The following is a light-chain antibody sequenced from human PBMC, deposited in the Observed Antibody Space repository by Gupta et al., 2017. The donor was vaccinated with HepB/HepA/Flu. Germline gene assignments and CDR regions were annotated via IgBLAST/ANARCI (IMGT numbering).Light chain of an antibody. CDR2: WAS. V-gene: IGKV4-1*01. CDR3: QQYYSTPLT. CDR1: QSVLYSSNNKNY. Sequence: DIVMTQSPDPLAVSLGERATINCKSSQSVLYSSNNKNYLAWYQQKPGQPPKLLIFWASTRESGVPDRFSGGGSGTDFTLTISSLLAEDVAVYYCQQYYSTPLTFGGGTKVEIK. J-gene: IGKJ4*01.